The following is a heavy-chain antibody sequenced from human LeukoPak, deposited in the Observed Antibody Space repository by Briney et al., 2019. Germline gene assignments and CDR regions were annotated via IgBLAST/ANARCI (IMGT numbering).Heavy chain of an antibody. CDR1: GFTVGSNY. Sequence: PGGSLRLSCAASGFTVGSNYMSWVRQAPGKGLEWVSIIYSGGSTYYADSVKGRFTISRDNSKNTLYLQMNSLRAEDTAVYYCARLENDYGVPGWFDPWGQGTLVTVSS. J-gene: IGHJ5*02. CDR3: ARLENDYGVPGWFDP. V-gene: IGHV3-66*01. D-gene: IGHD4-17*01. CDR2: IYSGGST.